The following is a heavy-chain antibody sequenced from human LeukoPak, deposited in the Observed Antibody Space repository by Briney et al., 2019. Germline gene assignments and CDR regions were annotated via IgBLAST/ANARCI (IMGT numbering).Heavy chain of an antibody. J-gene: IGHJ4*02. CDR1: GYTFTSYG. CDR2: ISGYNGNT. CDR3: ARAGGSIVVAGTNFDY. D-gene: IGHD6-19*01. V-gene: IGHV1-18*01. Sequence: ASVTVSCKASGYTFTSYGSTGVRQAPGQGGEGMGWISGYNGNTNYAQNLQGRVTMTTDTSTSTAYMELRSLRSDDTAVFYCARAGGSIVVAGTNFDYWGQGTLVTVSS.